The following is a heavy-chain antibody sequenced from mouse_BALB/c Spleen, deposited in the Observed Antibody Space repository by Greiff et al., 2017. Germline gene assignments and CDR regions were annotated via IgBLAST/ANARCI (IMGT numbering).Heavy chain of an antibody. J-gene: IGHJ3*01. CDR3: ARGLDYYDYGSAY. CDR1: GFSLTGYG. Sequence: QVQLKESGPGLAAPSQSLSITCTVSGFSLTGYGVNWVRQPPGKGLEWLGMIWGDGSTDYNSALKSRLSISKDNSKSQVFLKMNSLQTDDTARYYCARGLDYYDYGSAYWGQGTLVTVSA. V-gene: IGHV2-6-7*01. CDR2: IWGDGST. D-gene: IGHD2-4*01.